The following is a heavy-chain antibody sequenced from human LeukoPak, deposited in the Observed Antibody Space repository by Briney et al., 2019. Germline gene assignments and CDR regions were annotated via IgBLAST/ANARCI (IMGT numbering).Heavy chain of an antibody. CDR3: ARGRYNWIF. Sequence: SETLSLTCTVPGGSISSYYWSWLRQPPGKGLEWIGYIYYSWSTNYNPSLQSRVTISVDTSKNQFSLKLSSVTAADTAVYYCARGRYNWIFWGQGTLVTVSS. CDR1: GGSISSYY. D-gene: IGHD1-20*01. V-gene: IGHV4-59*13. CDR2: IYYSWST. J-gene: IGHJ4*02.